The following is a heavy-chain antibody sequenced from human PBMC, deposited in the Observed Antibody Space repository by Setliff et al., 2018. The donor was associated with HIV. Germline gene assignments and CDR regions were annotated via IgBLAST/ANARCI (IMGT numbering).Heavy chain of an antibody. J-gene: IGHJ6*03. CDR2: VTHSGNT. V-gene: IGHV4-34*01. Sequence: SETLSLTCAVYGGSFTGHYWTWIRQPTGKGLEWIGEVTHSGNTKYSPSLRSRLSIAVDKSKNQFSLNLHSMTAADTAVYYCARGWRGWERVPDYYYYMDVWGKGTTVTVSS. D-gene: IGHD1-26*01. CDR1: GGSFTGHY. CDR3: ARGWRGWERVPDYYYYMDV.